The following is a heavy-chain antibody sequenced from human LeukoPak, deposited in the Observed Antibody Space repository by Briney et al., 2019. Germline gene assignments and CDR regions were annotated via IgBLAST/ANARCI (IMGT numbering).Heavy chain of an antibody. CDR3: ARTYYSNYWFDP. CDR2: IYTSGST. D-gene: IGHD4-11*01. V-gene: IGHV4-4*09. J-gene: IGHJ5*02. CDR1: GGSISSYY. Sequence: SETLSLACTVSGGSISSYYWSWIRQPPGKGLEWIGYIYTSGSTNYNPSLKSRVTISVDTSKNQFSLKLSSVTAADTAVYYCARTYYSNYWFDPWGQGTLVTVSS.